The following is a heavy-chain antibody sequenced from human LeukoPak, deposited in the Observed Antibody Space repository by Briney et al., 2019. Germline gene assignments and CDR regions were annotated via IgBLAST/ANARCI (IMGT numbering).Heavy chain of an antibody. CDR1: GFTFSSYS. D-gene: IGHD6-19*01. V-gene: IGHV3-21*01. CDR3: ASIMAVAGTDY. CDR2: ISSSSSYI. J-gene: IGHJ4*02. Sequence: PGGSLRPSCAASGFTFSSYSMNWVRQAPGKGLEWVSSISSSSSYIYYADSVKGRFTISRDNSKNSLYLQMNSLRAEDTAVYYCASIMAVAGTDYWGQGTLVTVSS.